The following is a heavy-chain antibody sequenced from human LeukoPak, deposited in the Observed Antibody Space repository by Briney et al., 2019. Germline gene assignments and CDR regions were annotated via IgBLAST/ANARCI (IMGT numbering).Heavy chain of an antibody. CDR1: GFTFSSYT. CDR3: ARQGRSYINPNRGWFDP. Sequence: GGSLRLSCAASGFTFSSYTMNWVRQAPGKGLEWVSSISSTGGDNMFADSVTGRFTISRDNPKNSVFLQMNSLRAEDTAVYYCARQGRSYINPNRGWFDPWGRGTLVIVSS. CDR2: ISSTGGDN. V-gene: IGHV3-21*06. D-gene: IGHD2/OR15-2a*01. J-gene: IGHJ5*02.